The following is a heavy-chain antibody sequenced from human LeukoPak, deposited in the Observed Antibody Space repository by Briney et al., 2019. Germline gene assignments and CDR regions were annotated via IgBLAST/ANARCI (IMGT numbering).Heavy chain of an antibody. J-gene: IGHJ4*02. V-gene: IGHV3-23*01. D-gene: IGHD1-26*01. CDR2: TSDRGDYT. CDR3: AKKAQYNGNYPLDY. CDR1: GFTFTSYS. Sequence: GGSLRLSCTASGFTFTSYSMSWVRQAPGKALEWVSGTSDRGDYTYYADSVKGRFTISRDNSKNTLYLQMNSLRAEDTALYFCAKKAQYNGNYPLDYWGQGTLVTVSS.